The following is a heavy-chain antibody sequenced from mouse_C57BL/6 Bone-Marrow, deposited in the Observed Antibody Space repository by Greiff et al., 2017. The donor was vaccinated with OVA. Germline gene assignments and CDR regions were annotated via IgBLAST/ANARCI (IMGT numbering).Heavy chain of an antibody. Sequence: QVQLQQPGAELVKPGASVKMSCKASGYTFTSYWITWVKQRPGQGLEWIGDIYPGSGSTNYNEKFKSKATLTVDTSSSTAYMQLSSLTSEDSAVYYCAREGDYSVWLSYWGQGTLVTVSA. J-gene: IGHJ3*01. CDR3: AREGDYSVWLSY. CDR2: IYPGSGST. CDR1: GYTFTSYW. V-gene: IGHV1-55*01. D-gene: IGHD1-1*01.